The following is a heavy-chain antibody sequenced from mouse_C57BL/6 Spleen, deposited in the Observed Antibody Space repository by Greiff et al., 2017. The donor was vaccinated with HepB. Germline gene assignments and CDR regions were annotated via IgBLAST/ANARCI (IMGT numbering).Heavy chain of an antibody. Sequence: EVHLVESGGGLVQPKGSLKLSCAASGFSFNTYAMNWVRQAPGKGLEWVARIRSKSNNYATYYADSVKDRFTISRDDSESMLYLQMNNLKTEDTAMYYCVREGDDYDGTGFDYWGQGTTLTVSS. CDR1: GFSFNTYA. CDR2: IRSKSNNYAT. D-gene: IGHD2-4*01. V-gene: IGHV10-1*01. J-gene: IGHJ2*01. CDR3: VREGDDYDGTGFDY.